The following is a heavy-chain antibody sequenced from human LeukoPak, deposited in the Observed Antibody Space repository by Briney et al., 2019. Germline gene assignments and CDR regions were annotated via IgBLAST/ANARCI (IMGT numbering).Heavy chain of an antibody. CDR2: INHSGST. J-gene: IGHJ5*02. Sequence: SETLSLTCAVYGGSFSGYYWSWIRQPPGKGLEWIGEINHSGSTNYNPSLKSRVTISVDTSKNQFSLKLSSVTAADTAVYYCARVTSDVLRYFDWLSTPTNWFDPWGQGTLVTVSS. CDR3: ARVTSDVLRYFDWLSTPTNWFDP. D-gene: IGHD3-9*01. V-gene: IGHV4-34*01. CDR1: GGSFSGYY.